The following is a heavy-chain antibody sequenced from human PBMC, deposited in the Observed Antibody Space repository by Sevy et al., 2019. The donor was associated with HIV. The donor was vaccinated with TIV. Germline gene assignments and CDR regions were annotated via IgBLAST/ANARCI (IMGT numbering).Heavy chain of an antibody. D-gene: IGHD2-8*01. CDR3: ARDHPYNGAFNI. CDR1: GGSISSYY. V-gene: IGHV4-4*07. J-gene: IGHJ3*02. CDR2: IYSSGST. Sequence: SETLSLTCTVSGGSISSYYWSWIRQPAGKGLEWIGHIYSSGSTNDNPSLKSRVTMSVDTSNNQFSLKLSSVTAADTAMYYCARDHPYNGAFNIWGQGTMVTVSS.